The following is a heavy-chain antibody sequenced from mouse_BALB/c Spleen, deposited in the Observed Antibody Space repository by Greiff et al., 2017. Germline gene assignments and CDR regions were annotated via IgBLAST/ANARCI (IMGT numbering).Heavy chain of an antibody. CDR3: ATHYYGYGAY. Sequence: EVKLVESGAELVKPGASVKLSCTASGFNIKDTYMHWVKQRPEQGLEWIGRIDPANGNTKYDPKFQGKATITADTSSNTAYLQLSSLTSEDTAVYYCATHYYGYGAYWGQGTLVTVSA. J-gene: IGHJ3*01. CDR1: GFNIKDTY. CDR2: IDPANGNT. V-gene: IGHV14-3*02. D-gene: IGHD1-2*01.